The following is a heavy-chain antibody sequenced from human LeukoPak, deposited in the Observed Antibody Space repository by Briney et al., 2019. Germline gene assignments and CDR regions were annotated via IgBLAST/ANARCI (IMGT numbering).Heavy chain of an antibody. CDR3: ARSLGHYYYDSSGYPGRLGAFDI. D-gene: IGHD3-22*01. CDR2: IYYSGST. CDR1: GGSISSYY. J-gene: IGHJ3*02. V-gene: IGHV4-59*08. Sequence: PSETLSLTCTVSGGSISSYYWSWIRQPPGKGLEWIGYIYYSGSTNYNPSLKSRVTISVDTSKNQFSLKLSSVTAVDTAVYYCARSLGHYYYDSSGYPGRLGAFDIWGQGTMVTVSS.